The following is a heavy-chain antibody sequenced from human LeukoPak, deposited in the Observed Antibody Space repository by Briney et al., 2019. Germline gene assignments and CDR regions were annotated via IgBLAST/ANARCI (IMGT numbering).Heavy chain of an antibody. D-gene: IGHD4-17*01. J-gene: IGHJ5*02. CDR3: ATDYGPTPHL. V-gene: IGHV3-23*01. CDR2: INGSGGST. Sequence: GGSLRLSCAASGFTFSSYAMSWVRQAPGKGLEWVSAINGSGGSTYYADSVKGRFTISRDNSKNTLYLQMNSLRAEDTAVYYCATDYGPTPHLWGQGTLVTVSS. CDR1: GFTFSSYA.